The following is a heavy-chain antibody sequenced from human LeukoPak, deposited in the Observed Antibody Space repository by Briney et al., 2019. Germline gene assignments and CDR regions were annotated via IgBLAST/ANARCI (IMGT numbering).Heavy chain of an antibody. CDR1: GFTFRSYA. J-gene: IGHJ4*02. V-gene: IGHV3-30-3*01. CDR3: ARDTVPGQIYFDH. CDR2: ISYDGSNK. Sequence: GGSLRLSCAASGFTFRSYAMHWVRQAPGKGLEWVAIISYDGSNKYYADSVKGRFTISRDNAKNSLYLQMDRLRVEDTAVYYCARDTVPGQIYFDHWGQGTRVTVSA. D-gene: IGHD6-19*01.